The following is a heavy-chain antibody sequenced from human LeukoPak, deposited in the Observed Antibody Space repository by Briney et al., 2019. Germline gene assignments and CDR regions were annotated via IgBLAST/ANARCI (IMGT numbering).Heavy chain of an antibody. V-gene: IGHV3-23*01. CDR3: AKDISSFYNYYYMDV. CDR1: GFTFTNCV. D-gene: IGHD1-14*01. CDR2: ISENGGAA. J-gene: IGHJ6*03. Sequence: PGGSLRLSCAASGFTFTNCVMGWVRQAQGKGLEWVSAISENGGAADYADSVRGRFTISRDNSQNTLYQQMNSLRDEDTAVYSCAKDISSFYNYYYMDVWGKGTTVTVSS.